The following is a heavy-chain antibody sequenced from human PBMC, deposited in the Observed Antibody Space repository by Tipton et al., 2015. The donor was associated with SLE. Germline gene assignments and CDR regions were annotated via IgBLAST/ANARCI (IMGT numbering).Heavy chain of an antibody. V-gene: IGHV3-11*04. D-gene: IGHD3-3*01. Sequence: GSLRLSCAASGFSFTDYYMSWIRQAPGKGLEWVSYISSGGSSVYYANSAKGRFTISRDNAKNSLYLQMNSLRAEDTAVYYCAASLGDFWSGYPPLDYWGQGTLVTVSS. CDR2: ISSGGSSV. CDR1: GFSFTDYY. J-gene: IGHJ4*02. CDR3: AASLGDFWSGYPPLDY.